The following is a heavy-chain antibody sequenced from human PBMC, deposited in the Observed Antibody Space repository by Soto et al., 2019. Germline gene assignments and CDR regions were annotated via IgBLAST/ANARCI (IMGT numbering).Heavy chain of an antibody. CDR2: ISSDVRKP. J-gene: IGHJ4*02. CDR1: GFTFSNSD. V-gene: IGHV3-23*01. CDR3: VRDPNWEAGY. D-gene: IGHD1-1*01. Sequence: EMYLLESGGGLVQPGGSLRLSCAASGFTFSNSDMEWVRQPPGKGLEYVSAISSDVRKPSYADAVKGRFTISRDNAKNMVYLEMNSLKAEDTAVYYCVRDPNWEAGYWGQGTLVTVSS.